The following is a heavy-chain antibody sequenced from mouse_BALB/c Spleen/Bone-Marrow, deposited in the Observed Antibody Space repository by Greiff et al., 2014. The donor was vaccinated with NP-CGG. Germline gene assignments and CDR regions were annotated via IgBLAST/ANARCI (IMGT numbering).Heavy chain of an antibody. CDR3: ARNEISTVIATTYYFDY. J-gene: IGHJ2*01. CDR2: IYPGHGST. D-gene: IGHD2-4*01. V-gene: IGHV1S132*01. Sequence: VNVQQSGAELVKPGASVKLSCKTSGYTFTSYWIHWVKQRPGQGLGWIGEIYPGHGSTYYNEKFKNKAKMTIETSPSTAYLQLSNLTSGSSAIYFCARNEISTVIATTYYFDYWGQGSTLTVSS. CDR1: GYTFTSYW.